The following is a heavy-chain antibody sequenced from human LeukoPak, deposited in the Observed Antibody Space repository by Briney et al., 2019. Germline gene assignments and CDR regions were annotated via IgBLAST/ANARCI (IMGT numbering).Heavy chain of an antibody. CDR3: ARRYSSSWGPPNWFDP. V-gene: IGHV4-34*01. J-gene: IGHJ5*02. CDR1: GGFFSGYY. Sequence: SETLSLTCAVYGGFFSGYYWSWIRQPPGKGLEWIGEINHSGSTNYNPSLKSRVTISVDTSKNQFSLKLSSVTAADTAVYYCARRYSSSWGPPNWFDPWGQGTLVTVSS. CDR2: INHSGST. D-gene: IGHD6-13*01.